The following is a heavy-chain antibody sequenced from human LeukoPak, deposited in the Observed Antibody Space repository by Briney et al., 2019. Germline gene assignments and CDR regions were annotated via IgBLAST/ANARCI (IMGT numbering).Heavy chain of an antibody. J-gene: IGHJ4*02. CDR2: ISGSGGST. Sequence: GGSLRLSCAASGFTFSNYWMHWVRQAPGKGLEWVSAISGSGGSTYYADSVKGRFTISRDNSKNTLYLQMNNLRAEDTAVYYCAKTRGSGPFDYWGQGTLVTVSS. CDR1: GFTFSNYW. V-gene: IGHV3-23*01. D-gene: IGHD3-10*01. CDR3: AKTRGSGPFDY.